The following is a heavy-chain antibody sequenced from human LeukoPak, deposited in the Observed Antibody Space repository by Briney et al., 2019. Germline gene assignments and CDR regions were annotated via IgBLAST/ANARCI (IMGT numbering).Heavy chain of an antibody. CDR1: GGSMSTYY. J-gene: IGHJ4*02. CDR2: IYTGST. CDR3: AGMRITTPTVRTLDY. Sequence: PSETLSLTCTVSGGSMSTYYWTWIRQPPGKGLEWIGFIYTGSTNYNPSLKSRVTISVDTSKNQFSLKLSSVTAADTAVYYCAGMRITTPTVRTLDYWGQGTLVTVSS. D-gene: IGHD1-14*01. V-gene: IGHV4-59*01.